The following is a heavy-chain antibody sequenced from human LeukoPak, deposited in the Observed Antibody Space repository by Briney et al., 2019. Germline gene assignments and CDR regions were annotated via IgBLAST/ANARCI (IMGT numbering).Heavy chain of an antibody. CDR2: INPNSGGT. V-gene: IGHV1-2*02. Sequence: ASVKVTCKASGYDFTKYAVHWVRQAPGQGLEWMGWINPNSGGTNYAQKFQGRVTMTRDTSISTAYMELSRLRSDDTAVYYCARGAATVYDLGDYWGQGTLVTVSS. CDR1: GYDFTKYA. CDR3: ARGAATVYDLGDY. D-gene: IGHD4-11*01. J-gene: IGHJ4*02.